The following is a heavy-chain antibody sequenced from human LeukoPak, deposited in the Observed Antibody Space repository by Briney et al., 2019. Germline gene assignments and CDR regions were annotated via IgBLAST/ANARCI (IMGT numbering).Heavy chain of an antibody. J-gene: IGHJ4*02. CDR1: GGSISSYY. CDR3: ASVAGIVDY. D-gene: IGHD2-15*01. V-gene: IGHV4-59*01. Sequence: SETLSLTCTVSGGSISSYYWSWIRQPPGKGLEWIGYIYYSGSTNYNPSLKSRVTISVDTSKNQFSLKLSSVTAADPAVYYCASVAGIVDYWGQGTLVTVSS. CDR2: IYYSGST.